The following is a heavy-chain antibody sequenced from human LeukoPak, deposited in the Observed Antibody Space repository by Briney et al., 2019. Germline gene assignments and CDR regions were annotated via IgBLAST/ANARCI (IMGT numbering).Heavy chain of an antibody. Sequence: GASVKVSCKASGGTFSSYAISWVRQAPGQGLEWVGGIIPIFGTANYAQRFQGRVTITADESTSTAYMELSSLRSEDTAVYYCAVAQIVEMATITPDYYYYYGMDVWGQGTTVTVSS. V-gene: IGHV1-69*13. CDR2: IIPIFGTA. D-gene: IGHD5-24*01. CDR3: AVAQIVEMATITPDYYYYYGMDV. J-gene: IGHJ6*02. CDR1: GGTFSSYA.